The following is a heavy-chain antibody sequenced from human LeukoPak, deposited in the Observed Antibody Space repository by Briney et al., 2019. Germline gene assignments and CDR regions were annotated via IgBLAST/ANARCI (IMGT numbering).Heavy chain of an antibody. Sequence: GGSLRLSCAASGFTFSSYAMSWVRQAPGKGLEWVSAISGSGGSTYYADSVKGRFTISRDDSKNTLYLQMNSLRAEDTAVYYCAKDTVLRYFDWLEAGAFDIWGQGTMVTVSS. CDR1: GFTFSSYA. D-gene: IGHD3-9*01. CDR2: ISGSGGST. CDR3: AKDTVLRYFDWLEAGAFDI. J-gene: IGHJ3*02. V-gene: IGHV3-23*01.